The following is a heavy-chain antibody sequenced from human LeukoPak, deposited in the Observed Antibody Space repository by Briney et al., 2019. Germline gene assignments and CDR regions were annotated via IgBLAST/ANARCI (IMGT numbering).Heavy chain of an antibody. CDR2: ISSSSSTI. CDR1: GFTFSSYS. V-gene: IGHV3-48*01. D-gene: IGHD3-10*01. J-gene: IGHJ4*02. CDR3: ARGPKYYYGSGSYSVD. Sequence: GGSLRLSCAASGFTFSSYSMNWVRQAPGKGLEWVSYISSSSSTIYYADSVKGRFTISRDNAKNSLYLQMNSLRAEDTAVYYCARGPKYYYGSGSYSVDWSKGTLVTVSS.